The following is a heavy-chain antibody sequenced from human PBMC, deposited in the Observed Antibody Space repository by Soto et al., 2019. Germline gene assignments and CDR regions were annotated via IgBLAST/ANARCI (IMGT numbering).Heavy chain of an antibody. CDR2: ISYDGGNK. V-gene: IGHV3-30-3*01. J-gene: IGHJ3*02. CDR3: ARALQWFDAFDI. D-gene: IGHD3-3*01. CDR1: GFTFSSYA. Sequence: SLRLSCAASGFTFSSYAMHWVRQAPGEGLEWVAVISYDGGNKYYADSVKGRFTISRDNSKNTLYLQMNSLRAEDTAVYYCARALQWFDAFDIWGQGTMVTVSS.